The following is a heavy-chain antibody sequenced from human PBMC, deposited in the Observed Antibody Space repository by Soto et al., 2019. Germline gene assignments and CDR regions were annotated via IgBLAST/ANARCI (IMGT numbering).Heavy chain of an antibody. V-gene: IGHV4-38-2*01. CDR3: ARAGTMMPPLHAQ. CDR2: VYHSGST. D-gene: IGHD1-1*01. Sequence: SETLSLTCGVSGYSISSAYYWGWIRQPPGKGLEWVGSVYHSGSTYYNPSLKSRITISLDTSKKHFSLKLRSVTAADSAVYYCARAGTMMPPLHAQWGTGALGSESS. J-gene: IGHJ4*02. CDR1: GYSISSAYY.